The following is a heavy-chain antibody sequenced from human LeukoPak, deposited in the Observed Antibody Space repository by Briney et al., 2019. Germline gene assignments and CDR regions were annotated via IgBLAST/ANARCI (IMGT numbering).Heavy chain of an antibody. D-gene: IGHD2-15*01. CDR1: GFTFSSYS. CDR3: ARKDPRDAFDI. V-gene: IGHV3-21*01. J-gene: IGHJ3*02. Sequence: GGSLRLSCAASGFTFSSYSMNWVRPAPGKGLEWVSSISSSSSYIYYADSVKGRFTISRDNAKNSLYLQMNSLRAEDTAVYYCARKDPRDAFDIWGQGTMVTVSS. CDR2: ISSSSSYI.